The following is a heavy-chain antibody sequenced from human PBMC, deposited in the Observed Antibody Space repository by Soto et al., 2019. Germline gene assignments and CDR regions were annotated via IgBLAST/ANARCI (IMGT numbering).Heavy chain of an antibody. CDR1: GFTFSNAW. D-gene: IGHD3-9*01. CDR3: TTPIGYYDILTGSMPLNAFDI. Sequence: GGSLRLSCAASGFTFSNAWMNWVRQAPGKGLEWVGRIKSKTDGGTTDYAAPVKGRFTISRDDSKNTLYLQMNSLKTEDTAVYYCTTPIGYYDILTGSMPLNAFDIWAQGTMVTGSS. J-gene: IGHJ3*02. CDR2: IKSKTDGGTT. V-gene: IGHV3-15*07.